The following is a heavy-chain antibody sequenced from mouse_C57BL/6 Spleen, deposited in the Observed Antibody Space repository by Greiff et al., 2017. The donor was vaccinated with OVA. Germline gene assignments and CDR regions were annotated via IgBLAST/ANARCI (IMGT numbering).Heavy chain of an antibody. CDR2: ISYDGSN. Sequence: EVQLQQSGPGLVKPSQSLSLTCSVTGYSITSGYYWNWIRQFPGNKLEWMGYISYDGSNNYNPSLKNRISITRDTSKNQFFLKLNSVTTEDTATYYGARDRSYYGSSGYFDVWGTGTTVTVSS. J-gene: IGHJ1*03. D-gene: IGHD1-1*01. CDR1: GYSITSGYY. V-gene: IGHV3-6*01. CDR3: ARDRSYYGSSGYFDV.